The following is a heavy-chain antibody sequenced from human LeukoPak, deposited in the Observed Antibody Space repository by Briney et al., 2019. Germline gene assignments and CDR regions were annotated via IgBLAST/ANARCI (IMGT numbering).Heavy chain of an antibody. CDR2: IYHSGST. CDR1: GYSISSGYY. CDR3: ARSYYYDSSGSTPFDY. D-gene: IGHD3-22*01. Sequence: SETLSLTCTVSGYSISSGYYWGWIRQPPGKGLEWIGSIYHSGSTYYNPSLKSRVTISVDTSKNQFSLKLSSVTAADTAVYYCARSYYYDSSGSTPFDYWGQGTLVTVSS. J-gene: IGHJ4*02. V-gene: IGHV4-38-2*02.